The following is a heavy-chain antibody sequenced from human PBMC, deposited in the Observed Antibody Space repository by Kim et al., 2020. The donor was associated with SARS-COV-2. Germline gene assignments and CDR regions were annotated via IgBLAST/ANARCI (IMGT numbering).Heavy chain of an antibody. V-gene: IGHV3-74*01. D-gene: IGHD6-19*01. CDR3: ARGVAYSSGWYAIDF. Sequence: VQGRFTSSRGNANNTLYLQMNSLKAEETAVYYCARGVAYSSGWYAIDFWGQGTLVTVSS. J-gene: IGHJ4*02.